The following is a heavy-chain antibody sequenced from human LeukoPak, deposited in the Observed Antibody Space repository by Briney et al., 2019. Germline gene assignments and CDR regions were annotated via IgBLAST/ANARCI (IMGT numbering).Heavy chain of an antibody. CDR2: TSSSSSYI. D-gene: IGHD2-15*01. V-gene: IGHV3-21*01. CDR3: ARDICSGGSCYFDY. Sequence: GGSLRLSCAASGFTFSSYSMNWVRQAPGKGLEWVSSTSSSSSYIYYADSVKGRFTISRDNAKNSLYLQMNSLRAEDTAVYYCARDICSGGSCYFDYWGQGTLVTVSS. CDR1: GFTFSSYS. J-gene: IGHJ4*02.